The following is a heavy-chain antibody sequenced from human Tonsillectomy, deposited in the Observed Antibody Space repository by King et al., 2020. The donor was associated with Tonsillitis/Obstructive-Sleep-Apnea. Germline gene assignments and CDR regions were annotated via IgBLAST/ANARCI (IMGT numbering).Heavy chain of an antibody. Sequence: VQLVESGGGLVQPGGSLRLSCAASGFTFSSYEMNWVRQAPGKGLEWVSYISSSGSTIYYADSVKGRFTISRDNAKNSLYLQMNSLRAEDTAVYYCAGGHFVVVIAIHFDSWGQGTLVTGSS. D-gene: IGHD2-21*01. J-gene: IGHJ4*02. V-gene: IGHV3-48*03. CDR1: GFTFSSYE. CDR2: ISSSGSTI. CDR3: AGGHFVVVIAIHFDS.